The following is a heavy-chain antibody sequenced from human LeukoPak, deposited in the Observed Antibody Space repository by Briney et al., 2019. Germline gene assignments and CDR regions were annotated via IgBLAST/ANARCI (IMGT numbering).Heavy chain of an antibody. Sequence: SETVSLTCALYGRYNNICKWRDRVRQPPGKGLEWIGEIYHSGSTNYNPSLKSRVTISVAKSKKQFSLKLTSVTAADTAVYYCARLGGYYYDYWGQGTLVTVSS. CDR1: GRYNNICKW. CDR3: ARLGGYYYDY. V-gene: IGHV4-4*02. D-gene: IGHD3-10*01. CDR2: IYHSGST. J-gene: IGHJ4*02.